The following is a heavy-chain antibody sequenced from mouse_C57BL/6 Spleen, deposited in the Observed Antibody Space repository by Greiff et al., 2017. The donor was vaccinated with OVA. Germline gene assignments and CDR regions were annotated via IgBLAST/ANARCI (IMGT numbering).Heavy chain of an antibody. V-gene: IGHV7-3*01. CDR3: ARSGSHGYFDV. CDR2: IRNKANGYTT. D-gene: IGHD1-1*01. J-gene: IGHJ1*03. CDR1: GFTFTDYY. Sequence: EVKLMESGGGLVQPGGSLSLSCAASGFTFTDYYMSWVRQPPGKALEWLGFIRNKANGYTTEYSASVKGRFTISRDNSQSILYLQMNALRAEDSATYDCARSGSHGYFDVWGTGTTVTVSS.